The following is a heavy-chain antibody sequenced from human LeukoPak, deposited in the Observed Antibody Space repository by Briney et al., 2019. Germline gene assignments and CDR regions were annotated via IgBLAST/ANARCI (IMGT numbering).Heavy chain of an antibody. V-gene: IGHV1-2*02. Sequence: ASVKVSCKASGYTFTGYYMHWVRQAPGQGLEWMGWINPNSGGTNYAQKFQGRVTMTRDTSISTAYMELSRLRSDDTAVYYCARDRENSGSFRLDYWGQGTLVTVSS. D-gene: IGHD1-26*01. CDR2: INPNSGGT. CDR3: ARDRENSGSFRLDY. CDR1: GYTFTGYY. J-gene: IGHJ4*02.